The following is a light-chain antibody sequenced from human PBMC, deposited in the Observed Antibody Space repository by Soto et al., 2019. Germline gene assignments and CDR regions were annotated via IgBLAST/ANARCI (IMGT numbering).Light chain of an antibody. CDR1: QDISND. V-gene: IGKV1-6*02. CDR2: AAS. Sequence: AIQLTQSPSSLSASCGYRIAITCRASQDISNDLGWFQQKPGKAPKILIYAASILPTGVPSRFRGSGSGSAFSLTITRLQTEDFATYYCLQDYNSPITFGQGTRLEIK. CDR3: LQDYNSPIT. J-gene: IGKJ5*01.